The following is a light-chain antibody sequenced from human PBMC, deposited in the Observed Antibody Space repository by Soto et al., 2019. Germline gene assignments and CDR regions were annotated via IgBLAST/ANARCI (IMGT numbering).Light chain of an antibody. CDR2: EVT. J-gene: IGLJ1*01. CDR1: SSDVGGYDY. V-gene: IGLV2-8*01. CDR3: SSYTGGNPSYV. Sequence: QSVLTQPPSASGSPGQSVTISCTGTSSDVGGYDYVSWYQQHPGKAPKLMIYEVTIRPSRVSDRFSGSKSGNTASLTVSGLQAEDEADYYCSSYTGGNPSYVFVTGTKLTVL.